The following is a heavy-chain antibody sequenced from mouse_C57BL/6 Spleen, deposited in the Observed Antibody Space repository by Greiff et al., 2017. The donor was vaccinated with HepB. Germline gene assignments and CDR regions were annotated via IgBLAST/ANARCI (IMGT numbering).Heavy chain of an antibody. CDR1: GYTFTSYW. V-gene: IGHV1-53*01. CDR2: INPSNGGT. D-gene: IGHD1-1*01. Sequence: QVQLQQSGTELVKPGASVKLSCKASGYTFTSYWMHWVKQRPGQGLEWIGNINPSNGGTNYNEKFKSKATLTVDKSSSTAYMQLSSLTSEDSAVYYCARPFITTVVAHSMDYWGQGTSVTVSS. CDR3: ARPFITTVVAHSMDY. J-gene: IGHJ4*01.